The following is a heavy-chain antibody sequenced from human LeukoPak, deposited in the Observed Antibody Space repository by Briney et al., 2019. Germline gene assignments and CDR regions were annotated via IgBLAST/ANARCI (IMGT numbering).Heavy chain of an antibody. CDR1: GFTFSSYA. V-gene: IGHV3-23*01. Sequence: VQPGGSLRLSCAASGFTFSSYAMSWVRQAPGKGLEWVSAISGSGGSTYYADSVKGRFTISRDNSKNTLYLQMNSLRAEDTAVYYCAKIIAVAGRFNLGSYGMDVWGQGTTVTVSS. CDR3: AKIIAVAGRFNLGSYGMDV. CDR2: ISGSGGST. D-gene: IGHD6-19*01. J-gene: IGHJ6*02.